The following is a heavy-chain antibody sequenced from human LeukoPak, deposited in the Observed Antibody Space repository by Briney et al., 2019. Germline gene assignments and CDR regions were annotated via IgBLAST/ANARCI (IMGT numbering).Heavy chain of an antibody. V-gene: IGHV4-30-4*01. J-gene: IGHJ6*02. CDR3: ARGSYYYYGMDV. CDR1: GGSISSGDYY. Sequence: SETLSLTCTVSGGSISSGDYYWSWIRQPPGKGLEWIGYIYYSGSTYYNPSLKSRVTISVDTSKNQFSLKLSSVTAADTAVYYCARGSYYYYGMDVWGQGTTVTVSS. CDR2: IYYSGST.